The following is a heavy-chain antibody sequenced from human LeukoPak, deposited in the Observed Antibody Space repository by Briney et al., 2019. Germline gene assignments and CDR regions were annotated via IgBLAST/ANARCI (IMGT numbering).Heavy chain of an antibody. CDR1: GFTFSSYG. V-gene: IGHV3-30*18. CDR3: ANVYYDLWSGLKGNNYYYYGMDL. D-gene: IGHD3-3*01. CDR2: ISYDGSNK. J-gene: IGHJ6*02. Sequence: PGGSLRLSCAASGFTFSSYGMHWVRQAPGKGLEWVAVISYDGSNKYYADSVKGRFTISRDNSKNTLYLQMNSLRAEDTAVYYCANVYYDLWSGLKGNNYYYYGMDLWGQGTTVTVSS.